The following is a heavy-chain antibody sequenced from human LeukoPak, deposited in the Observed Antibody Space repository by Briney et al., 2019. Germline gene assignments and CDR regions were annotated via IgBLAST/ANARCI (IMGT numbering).Heavy chain of an antibody. J-gene: IGHJ3*02. CDR2: ISYDGSNK. CDR3: AKRMYYYDSSGSIPDAFDI. V-gene: IGHV3-30*18. Sequence: GGSLRLSCAASGFTFSSYGMHWVRQAPGKGLEWVAVISYDGSNKYYADSVKSRFTISRDNSKNTLYLQMNSLRAEDTAVYYCAKRMYYYDSSGSIPDAFDIWGQGTMVTVSS. CDR1: GFTFSSYG. D-gene: IGHD3-22*01.